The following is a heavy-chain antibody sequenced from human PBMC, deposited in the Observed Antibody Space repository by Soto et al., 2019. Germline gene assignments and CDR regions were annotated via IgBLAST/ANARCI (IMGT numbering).Heavy chain of an antibody. Sequence: GGSLRLSFAASGFTFSTYSMHWVRQAPGKGLEWVSSIDPSSVYIFYAASLQVRFTVSRANAQNSFYLQMNSLRAEDTAVYYCARSLVRGAPDSWGQGP. D-gene: IGHD1-26*01. CDR3: ARSLVRGAPDS. CDR2: IDPSSVYI. CDR1: GFTFSTYS. J-gene: IGHJ4*02. V-gene: IGHV3-21*01.